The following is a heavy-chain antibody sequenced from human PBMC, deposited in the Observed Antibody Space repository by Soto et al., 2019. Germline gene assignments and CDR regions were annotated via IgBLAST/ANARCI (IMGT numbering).Heavy chain of an antibody. Sequence: QVQLQESGPGLVQPSQTLSLTCTVSGGSISSGGYYWSWIRQHPGTGLEWIGYIYSSGSSYYNPSLKARVAISVDTSNDHFALKLSSVTAADTAVYYCARGLGELSEHWGQGILVTVSS. J-gene: IGHJ1*01. CDR1: GGSISSGGYY. CDR2: IYSSGSS. V-gene: IGHV4-31*03. CDR3: ARGLGELSEH. D-gene: IGHD3-16*02.